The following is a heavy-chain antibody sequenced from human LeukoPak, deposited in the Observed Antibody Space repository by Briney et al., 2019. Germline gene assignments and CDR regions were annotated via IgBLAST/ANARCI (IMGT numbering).Heavy chain of an antibody. CDR3: AKDRVVVVAAALYFDS. V-gene: IGHV3-23*01. Sequence: PGGSLRLSCTASGFTFSTNGMSWVRQAPGKGLEWVSGISGSGTSTYYADSVKGRFTISRDNSKNTLFVQMNSLRAEDTAIYYCAKDRVVVVAAALYFDSWGLGTLVTVSS. D-gene: IGHD2-15*01. CDR2: ISGSGTST. J-gene: IGHJ4*02. CDR1: GFTFSTNG.